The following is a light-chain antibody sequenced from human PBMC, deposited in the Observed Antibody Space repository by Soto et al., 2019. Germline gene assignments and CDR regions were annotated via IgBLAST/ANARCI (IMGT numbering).Light chain of an antibody. CDR2: FDS. CDR1: NIGSQS. J-gene: IGLJ2*01. Sequence: SYELTQPPSVSVAPGQTASVTCGGSNIGSQSVHWYQQKSGQAPVLVINFDSDRHSGTPERVSGSKSGNTATLTISTVEAGDEADYYCQVWESSSDHVVFGGGTKLTVL. V-gene: IGLV3-21*01. CDR3: QVWESSSDHVV.